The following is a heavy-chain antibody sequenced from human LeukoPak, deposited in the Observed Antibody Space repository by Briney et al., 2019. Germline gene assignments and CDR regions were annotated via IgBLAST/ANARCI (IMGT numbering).Heavy chain of an antibody. CDR2: IDSSSAYT. Sequence: GGSLRLSCAASGFTFSSSGMNWVRQAPGKGLEWVSFIDSSSAYTYYADSVKGRFTISRDNAKNSLYLQMNSLRAEDTAVYYCARDTSQSNTVTYFDYWSQGTLVTVSS. J-gene: IGHJ4*02. D-gene: IGHD4-11*01. CDR3: ARDTSQSNTVTYFDY. V-gene: IGHV3-21*01. CDR1: GFTFSSSG.